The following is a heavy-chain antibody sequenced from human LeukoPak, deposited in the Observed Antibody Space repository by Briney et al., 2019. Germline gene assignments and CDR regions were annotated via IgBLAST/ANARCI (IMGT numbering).Heavy chain of an antibody. V-gene: IGHV3-30*02. J-gene: IGHJ4*02. CDR3: AKLHTTGTPNGDY. CDR1: GFTFSSYG. D-gene: IGHD1-1*01. CDR2: IRYDGSNK. Sequence: GGSLRLSCAASGFTFSSYGMHWVRQAPGKGLEWVAFIRYDGSNKYYADSVKGRFTISRDNSKNTLCLQMNSLRAEDTAVYYCAKLHTTGTPNGDYWGQGTLVTVSS.